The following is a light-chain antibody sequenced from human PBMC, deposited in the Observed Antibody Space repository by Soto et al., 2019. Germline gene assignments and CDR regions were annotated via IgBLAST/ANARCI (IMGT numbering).Light chain of an antibody. V-gene: IGKV3-20*01. Sequence: EIVLTQSPGTLSLSPGEGATLSCRASQSVSTNFFAWYQQKPGQAPRLLIYGASTRATGIPDRFSGSGSGTDVTLTISRLEPGDFAVYYCQQYGRTSWTFGQGTKVEIK. J-gene: IGKJ1*01. CDR3: QQYGRTSWT. CDR1: QSVSTNF. CDR2: GAS.